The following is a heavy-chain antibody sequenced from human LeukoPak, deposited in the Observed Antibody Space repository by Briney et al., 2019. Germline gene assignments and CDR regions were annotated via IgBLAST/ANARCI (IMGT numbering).Heavy chain of an antibody. CDR2: IIPIFGTT. V-gene: IGHV1-69*13. CDR3: AREGTKGLSRADAFDI. D-gene: IGHD4/OR15-4a*01. CDR1: GDTFSDYT. Sequence: SVKVSCKASGDTFSDYTVSWVRQAPGQGLGWMGRIIPIFGTTNYAQKFQGRVTITADESTSTAYMELSSLRSEDTAVYYCAREGTKGLSRADAFDIWGQGTMVTVS. J-gene: IGHJ3*02.